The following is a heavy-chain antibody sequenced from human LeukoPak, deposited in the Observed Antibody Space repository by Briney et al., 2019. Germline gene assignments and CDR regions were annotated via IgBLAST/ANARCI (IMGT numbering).Heavy chain of an antibody. J-gene: IGHJ4*02. CDR1: GYTFIGYY. CDR3: ARGVYYGSGSYSDF. Sequence: ASMKVSCKASGYTFIGYYMHWVRQAPGQGLEWMGWISPNSGDTNYSQKFQDRVTITRDTSITTTYMELSGLRSDDTAVYYCARGVYYGSGSYSDFWGQGTLVTVSS. CDR2: ISPNSGDT. V-gene: IGHV1-2*02. D-gene: IGHD3-10*01.